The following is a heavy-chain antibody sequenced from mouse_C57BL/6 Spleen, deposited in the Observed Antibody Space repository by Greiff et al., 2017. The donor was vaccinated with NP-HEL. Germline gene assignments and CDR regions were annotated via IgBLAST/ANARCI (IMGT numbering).Heavy chain of an antibody. CDR1: CYTFTSYW. Sequence: VQLQQPGAELVRPGTSVKLSCKASCYTFTSYWMHWVKQRPGQGLEWIGVIDPSDSYTNYNQKFKGKATLTVDTSSSTAYMQLSSLTSEDSAVYYCARDRKAMDYWGQGTAVTVSS. V-gene: IGHV1-59*01. CDR3: ARDRKAMDY. CDR2: IDPSDSYT. J-gene: IGHJ4*01.